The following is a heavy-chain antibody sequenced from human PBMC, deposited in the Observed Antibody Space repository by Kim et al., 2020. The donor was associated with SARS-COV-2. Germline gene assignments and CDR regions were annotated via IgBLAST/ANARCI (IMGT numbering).Heavy chain of an antibody. CDR2: INAGSGNT. D-gene: IGHD3-10*01. Sequence: ASVKVSCKASGFTFSDYARYWVRQAPGQRLEWMGWINAGSGNTRYSQKFQGRVTITWDTSASTAYMDLTSLRFEDTAVYYCARERFGGSLDYWGQGTLVT. V-gene: IGHV1-3*01. CDR1: GFTFSDYA. J-gene: IGHJ4*02. CDR3: ARERFGGSLDY.